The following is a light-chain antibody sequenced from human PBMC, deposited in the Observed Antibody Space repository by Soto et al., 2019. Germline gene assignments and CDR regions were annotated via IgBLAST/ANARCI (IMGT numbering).Light chain of an antibody. CDR1: QSVRRRY. CDR3: QQYGSSTWT. J-gene: IGKJ1*01. Sequence: EIVLAQSPGTLSLSPGESSSLSCRASQSVRRRYVAWYPPPHGQAPRLXMYDTTSRESAIPDRFSCSGAGPECNRSISRLEPEDFAVDYCQQYGSSTWTFGQGTKVDIK. CDR2: DTT. V-gene: IGKV3-20*01.